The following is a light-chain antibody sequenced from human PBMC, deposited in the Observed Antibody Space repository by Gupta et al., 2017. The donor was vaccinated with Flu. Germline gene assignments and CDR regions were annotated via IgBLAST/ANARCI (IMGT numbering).Light chain of an antibody. CDR2: LGS. J-gene: IGKJ2*01. V-gene: IGKV2-28*01. CDR1: QSLLQTNGYNY. Sequence: ISCRSSQSLLQTNGYNYLDWYLQKPGQSPQLLIYLGSYRASGVPDRFSGSGSGTDFTLKISRVEAEDVGVYYCMQALQTSYTFGQGTKLEIK. CDR3: MQALQTSYT.